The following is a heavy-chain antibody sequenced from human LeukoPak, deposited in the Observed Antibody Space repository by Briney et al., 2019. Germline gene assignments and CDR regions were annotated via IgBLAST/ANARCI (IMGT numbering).Heavy chain of an antibody. CDR3: ARTQGEKVYYYYGMDA. V-gene: IGHV1-69*04. J-gene: IGHJ6*02. CDR1: GGTFSSYA. CDR2: IIPILGIA. Sequence: ASVKVSCKASGGTFSSYAISWVRQAPGQGLEWMGRIIPILGIANYAQKFQGRVTITADKSTSTAYMELSSLRSEDTAVYYCARTQGEKVYYYYGMDAWGQGTTVTVSS.